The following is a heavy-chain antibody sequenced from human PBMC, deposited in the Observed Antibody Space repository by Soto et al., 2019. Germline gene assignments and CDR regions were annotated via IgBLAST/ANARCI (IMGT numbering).Heavy chain of an antibody. CDR2: ISGSGGST. D-gene: IGHD1-20*01. CDR3: AKDRGRYNWNDLDY. Sequence: VGSLRLSYAASGFTFSSYAMSWVRQAPGKGLEWVSAISGSGGSTYYADSVKGRFTISRDNSKNTLYLQMNSLRAEDTAVYYCAKDRGRYNWNDLDYWGQGTLVTVSS. V-gene: IGHV3-23*01. CDR1: GFTFSSYA. J-gene: IGHJ4*02.